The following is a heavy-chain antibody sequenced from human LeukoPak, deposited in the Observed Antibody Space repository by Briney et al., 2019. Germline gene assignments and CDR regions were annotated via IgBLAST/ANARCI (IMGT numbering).Heavy chain of an antibody. CDR2: IYYSGST. Sequence: PSETLSLTCTVPGGSISSTSYYWGWIRQPPGKGLEWIGNIYYSGSTYYNPSLNSRVTISVDTSKNQFSLKLSSVTAADTAVYYCARDTLLWFGEGYYYYYMDVWGKGTTVTVSS. D-gene: IGHD3-10*01. CDR3: ARDTLLWFGEGYYYYYMDV. V-gene: IGHV4-39*07. CDR1: GGSISSTSYY. J-gene: IGHJ6*03.